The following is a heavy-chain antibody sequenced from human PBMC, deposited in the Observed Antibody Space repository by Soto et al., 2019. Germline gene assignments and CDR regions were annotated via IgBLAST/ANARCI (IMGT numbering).Heavy chain of an antibody. V-gene: IGHV4-31*03. CDR1: GGSISSGGYY. Sequence: QVQLQESGPGLVKPSQTLSLTCTVSGGSISSGGYYWSWIRQHPGKGLEWIGYIYYSGSTYYNPSLKSRVTISVDTSKNQFSLKLSSVTAADTAVYYCARGARDRPLLYCFDYWGQGTLVTVSS. CDR2: IYYSGST. J-gene: IGHJ4*02. CDR3: ARGARDRPLLYCFDY. D-gene: IGHD2-21*02.